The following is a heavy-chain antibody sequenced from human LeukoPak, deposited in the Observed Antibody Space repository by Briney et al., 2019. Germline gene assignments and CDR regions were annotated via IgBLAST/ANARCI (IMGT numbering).Heavy chain of an antibody. V-gene: IGHV1-18*01. CDR2: ISAYNGNT. D-gene: IGHD6-19*01. CDR3: ARVPGYSSGWYPIDY. J-gene: IGHJ4*02. CDR1: GYTFASYD. Sequence: ASVKVSCKATGYTFASYDISWVRQAPGQGLECMGWISAYNGNTNYAQKFQGRVTMTTDTSTSTAYMELRSLRSDDTAVYYCARVPGYSSGWYPIDYWGQGTLVTVSS.